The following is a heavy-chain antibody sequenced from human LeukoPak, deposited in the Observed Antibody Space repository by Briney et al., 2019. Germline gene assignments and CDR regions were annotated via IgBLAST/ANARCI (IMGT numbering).Heavy chain of an antibody. CDR3: ARDREAVAPNWLDP. J-gene: IGHJ5*02. D-gene: IGHD6-19*01. CDR2: IYTSGST. Sequence: SETLSLTCTVSGGSISSYYWSWIRQPAGKGLEWIGRIYTSGSTNYNPSLKSRVTMSVDTSKNQFSLKLSSVTAADTAVYYCARDREAVAPNWLDPWGQGTLVTVSS. CDR1: GGSISSYY. V-gene: IGHV4-4*07.